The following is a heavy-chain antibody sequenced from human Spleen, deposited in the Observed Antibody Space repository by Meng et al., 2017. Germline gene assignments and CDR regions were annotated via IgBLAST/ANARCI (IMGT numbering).Heavy chain of an antibody. CDR2: ISSSTT. D-gene: IGHD2-15*01. CDR3: ARGRVVVAAAPSDS. Sequence: EVQLVESGGGLVQPGGSLRLSCAASGFTFSSYSMSWVRQAPGKGLEWVSSISSSTTYADSVKGRFTISRGNAKNSLYLQMNSLRAEDTAIYYCARGRVVVAAAPSDSWGQGTLVTVSS. V-gene: IGHV3-21*01. J-gene: IGHJ4*02. CDR1: GFTFSSYS.